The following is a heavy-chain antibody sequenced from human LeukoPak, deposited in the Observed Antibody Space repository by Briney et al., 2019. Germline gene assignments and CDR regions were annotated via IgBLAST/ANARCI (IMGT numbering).Heavy chain of an antibody. D-gene: IGHD3-10*01. CDR3: AKSNGYGLVDI. CDR2: IYYSGST. J-gene: IGHJ3*02. V-gene: IGHV4-38-2*02. Sequence: PSETLSLTRTVSGYSISSGYYWGWIRQPPGKGLEWIGSIYYSGSTYYSPSFKSRVTISLDTSRNQFSLKVNSVTAADTAVYYCAKSNGYGLVDIWGQGTMVTVSS. CDR1: GYSISSGYY.